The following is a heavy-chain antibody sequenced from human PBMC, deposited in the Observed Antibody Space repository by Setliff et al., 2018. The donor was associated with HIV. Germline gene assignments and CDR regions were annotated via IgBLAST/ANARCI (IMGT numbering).Heavy chain of an antibody. V-gene: IGHV1-8*01. CDR1: GYLFASHD. Sequence: ASVKVSCKTSGYLFASHDINWVRQATGQGLEWLGWMSPINGDTGYAQEFQDRVTLTRDTSIDTAYMELSSLRSEDTAVYYCARGSGDVGDYWGQGSLVTVSS. CDR2: MSPINGDT. CDR3: ARGSGDVGDY. D-gene: IGHD7-27*01. J-gene: IGHJ4*02.